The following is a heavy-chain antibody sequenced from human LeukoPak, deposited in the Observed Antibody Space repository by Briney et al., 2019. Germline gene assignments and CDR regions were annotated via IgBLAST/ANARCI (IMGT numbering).Heavy chain of an antibody. CDR3: ARETVGLDY. CDR2: ISDGSSTI. J-gene: IGHJ4*02. Sequence: GGSLRLSCVASGFTFGKYWMAWVRQAPGKGLEWVSYISDGSSTIYYADSVRGRFTISRDNAKNSLYPQINSLRDEDTAVYYCARETVGLDYWGQGTLVTVSS. V-gene: IGHV3-48*02. D-gene: IGHD4-23*01. CDR1: GFTFGKYW.